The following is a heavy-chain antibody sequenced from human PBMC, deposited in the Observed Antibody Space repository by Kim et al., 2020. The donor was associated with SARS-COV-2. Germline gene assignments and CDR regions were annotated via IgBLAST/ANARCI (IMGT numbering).Heavy chain of an antibody. J-gene: IGHJ4*02. D-gene: IGHD3-16*01. V-gene: IGHV3-30*01. CDR3: ARGFYDYVWGSYRSFDY. Sequence: VPGRFTISRDNSKNTLYLQMNSLTAEDAAVYYCARGFYDYVWGSYRSFDYWGQGTLVTVS.